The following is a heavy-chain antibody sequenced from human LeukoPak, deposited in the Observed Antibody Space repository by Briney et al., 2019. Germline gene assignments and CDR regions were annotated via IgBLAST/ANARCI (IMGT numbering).Heavy chain of an antibody. J-gene: IGHJ4*02. D-gene: IGHD1-26*01. CDR1: GFTFSNYW. CDR2: IKQDGSEK. Sequence: GGSLRLSCAASGFTFSNYWMSWVREAPGRGRESGANIKQDGSEKYYVDSVKGRFTISRDNAKNSLYLQMNSLRAEDTAVYYCARGGVGAITSIDYWGQGTLVTVSS. V-gene: IGHV3-7*01. CDR3: ARGGVGAITSIDY.